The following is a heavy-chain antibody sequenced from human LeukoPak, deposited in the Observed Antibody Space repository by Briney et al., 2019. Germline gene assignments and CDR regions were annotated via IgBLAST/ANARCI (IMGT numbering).Heavy chain of an antibody. CDR3: ARVVDEYYFDY. J-gene: IGHJ4*02. CDR2: IYSGGST. CDR1: GFTFDDYA. Sequence: GGSLRLSCAASGFTFDDYAMHWVRQAPGKGLEWVSLIYSGGSTYYADSVKGRFTLSRDNSKNTLYLQMNSLRVEDTAVYYCARVVDEYYFDYWGQGTLVTVSS. D-gene: IGHD2-21*01. V-gene: IGHV3-66*01.